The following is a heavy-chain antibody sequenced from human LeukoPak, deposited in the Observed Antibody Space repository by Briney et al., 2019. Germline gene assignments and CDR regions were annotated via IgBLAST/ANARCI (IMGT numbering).Heavy chain of an antibody. CDR3: AKDLVVVVVAATDY. J-gene: IGHJ4*02. D-gene: IGHD2-15*01. V-gene: IGHV3-33*06. CDR1: GFTFSSYG. CDR2: IWYDGSNK. Sequence: QPGRSLRLSCAASGFTFSSYGMHWVRQAPGKGLEWVAVIWYDGSNKYYADSVKGRFTISRDNSKNTLYLQMNNLRAEDTAVYYCAKDLVVVVVAATDYWGQGTLVTVSS.